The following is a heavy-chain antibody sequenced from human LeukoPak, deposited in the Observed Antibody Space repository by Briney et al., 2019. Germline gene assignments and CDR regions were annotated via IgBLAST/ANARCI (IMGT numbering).Heavy chain of an antibody. CDR2: IKQDGSEK. D-gene: IGHD3-10*01. V-gene: IGHV3-7*01. CDR3: ARGFLNYYLEGGSDY. CDR1: GFTFSSYW. J-gene: IGHJ4*02. Sequence: PGGSLRLSCAASGFTFSSYWMSWVRQAPGKGLEWEANIKQDGSEKYYVDSVKGRFTISRDNAKNSLYLQMNSLRAEDTAVYYCARGFLNYYLEGGSDYWGQGTLVTVSS.